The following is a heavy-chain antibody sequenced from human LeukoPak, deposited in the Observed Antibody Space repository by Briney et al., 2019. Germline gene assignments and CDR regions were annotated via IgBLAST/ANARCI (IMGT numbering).Heavy chain of an antibody. Sequence: GGSLRLSCAASGFTFSSYSMNWVRQAPGKGLEWVSSISSSSSYIYYADSVKGRFTISRDNAKNSLYLQMNSLRAEDTAVYYCARDQFVSPWDSMDVWGKGTTVTVSS. V-gene: IGHV3-21*01. CDR3: ARDQFVSPWDSMDV. CDR1: GFTFSSYS. J-gene: IGHJ6*03. CDR2: ISSSSSYI. D-gene: IGHD2-15*01.